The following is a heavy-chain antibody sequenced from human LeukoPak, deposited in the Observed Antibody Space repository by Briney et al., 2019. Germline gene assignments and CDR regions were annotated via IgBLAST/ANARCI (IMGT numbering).Heavy chain of an antibody. Sequence: GGSLRLSCAASGFTVSSNYMSWVRQAPGKGLEWVSRINSDGSSTSYVDSVKGRFTISRDNAKSTVYLQMNSLRAEDTAVYYCARDGSWPKTFGHWGQGTLVTVSS. J-gene: IGHJ4*02. CDR2: INSDGSST. D-gene: IGHD6-13*01. V-gene: IGHV3-74*01. CDR1: GFTVSSNY. CDR3: ARDGSWPKTFGH.